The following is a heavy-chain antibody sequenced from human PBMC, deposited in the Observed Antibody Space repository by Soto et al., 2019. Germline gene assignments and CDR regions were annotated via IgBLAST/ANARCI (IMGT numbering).Heavy chain of an antibody. CDR1: GYPFTSYD. D-gene: IGHD1-7*01. J-gene: IGHJ4*02. CDR3: ARGPARTTLKRQRVLHY. Sequence: DSVQVSCTASGYPFTSYDINWVRQATGQGLEWMGWMNPNSGNTGYAQKFQGRVTMTRNTSISTAYMELSSLRSEDTAVYYCARGPARTTLKRQRVLHYCGQGSMVTVCS. CDR2: MNPNSGNT. V-gene: IGHV1-8*01.